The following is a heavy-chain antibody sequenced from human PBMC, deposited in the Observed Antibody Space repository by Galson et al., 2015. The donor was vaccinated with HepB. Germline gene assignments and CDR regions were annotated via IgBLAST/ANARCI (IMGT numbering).Heavy chain of an antibody. D-gene: IGHD4-23*01. Sequence: ETLSLTCTVSGGSISSYYWSWIRQPPGKGLEWIGYIYYSGSTNYNPSLKSRVTISVDTSKNQFSLKLSSVTAADTAVYYCARVLGTNYGGPNWYFDLWGRGTLVTVSS. CDR3: ARVLGTNYGGPNWYFDL. CDR1: GGSISSYY. J-gene: IGHJ2*01. V-gene: IGHV4-59*01. CDR2: IYYSGST.